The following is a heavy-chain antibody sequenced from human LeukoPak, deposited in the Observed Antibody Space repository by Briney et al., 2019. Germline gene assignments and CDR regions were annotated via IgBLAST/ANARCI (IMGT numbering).Heavy chain of an antibody. CDR1: GYTFSNYD. CDR3: ARGDPWGLDP. Sequence: GASVKVSCKTSGYTFSNYDINWVRQATGQGLEWMGGMNPNSGETGFAQNFQGRVTLTKNSSITTAYMELSSLTSEDTAVYYCARGDPWGLDPWGQGTLVSVSS. J-gene: IGHJ5*02. CDR2: MNPNSGET. V-gene: IGHV1-8*01. D-gene: IGHD7-27*01.